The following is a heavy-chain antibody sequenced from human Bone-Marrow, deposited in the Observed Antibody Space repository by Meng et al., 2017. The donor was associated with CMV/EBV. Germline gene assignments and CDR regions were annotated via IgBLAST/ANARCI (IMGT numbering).Heavy chain of an antibody. CDR2: INPNSGDT. CDR3: AREGGIRGYGLNWFDP. Sequence: ASVKVSCKAFGDIFTGYYIHWVRQAPGQGLEWMGRINPNSGDTIYAQRFQGRVTMTRATSISTAYMELNRLQSDDTAVYYGAREGGIRGYGLNWFDPWGQGTLVTVSS. J-gene: IGHJ5*02. D-gene: IGHD3-10*01. V-gene: IGHV1-2*06. CDR1: GDIFTGYY.